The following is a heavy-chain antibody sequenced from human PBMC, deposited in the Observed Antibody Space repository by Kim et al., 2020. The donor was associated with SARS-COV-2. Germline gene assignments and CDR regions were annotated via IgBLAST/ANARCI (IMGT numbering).Heavy chain of an antibody. CDR1: GGSISNNNYY. CDR3: ARRRYGSELDL. V-gene: IGHV4-39*01. Sequence: SETLSLTCTVSGGSISNNNYYWGWIRQPPGKGLEWIGIIHYSGSTYYNPSLKSRVTISVDTSKNQFSQKLSSVTAADTAVYYCARRRYGSELDLWGQGTLVTVSS. D-gene: IGHD2-15*01. CDR2: IHYSGST. J-gene: IGHJ5*02.